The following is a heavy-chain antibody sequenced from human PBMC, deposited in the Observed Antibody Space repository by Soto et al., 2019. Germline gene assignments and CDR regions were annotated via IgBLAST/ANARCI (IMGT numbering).Heavy chain of an antibody. CDR2: IYRTGST. CDR1: GGSFTSNNW. CDR3: ASRVPVTSVDY. D-gene: IGHD4-4*01. Sequence: QVQLQESGPGLVKPSGTLSLTCAVSGGSFTSNNWWTWVRQPPGQGLEWIGEIYRTGSTNYNPSLKSRVTISLDKSDNPFALKLTSLTAADTAVYYCASRVPVTSVDYWGQGTLVTVSS. V-gene: IGHV4-4*02. J-gene: IGHJ4*02.